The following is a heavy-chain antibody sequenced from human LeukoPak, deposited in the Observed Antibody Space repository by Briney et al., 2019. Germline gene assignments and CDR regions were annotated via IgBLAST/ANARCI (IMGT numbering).Heavy chain of an antibody. V-gene: IGHV4-59*12. CDR1: GGSISSYY. CDR2: IYYSGST. D-gene: IGHD6-13*01. J-gene: IGHJ2*01. Sequence: SETLSLTCTVSGGSISSYYWSWIRQPPGKGLEWIGYIYYSGSTYYNPSLKSRVTISVDRSKNQFSLKLSSVTAADTAVYYCARAYTAAALYWYFDLWGRGTLVTVSS. CDR3: ARAYTAAALYWYFDL.